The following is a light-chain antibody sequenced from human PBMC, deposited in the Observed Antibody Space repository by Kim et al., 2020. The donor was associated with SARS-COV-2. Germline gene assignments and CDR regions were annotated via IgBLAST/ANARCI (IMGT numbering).Light chain of an antibody. CDR3: SSYAGSDNVV. J-gene: IGLJ2*01. CDR2: DVT. CDR1: SSDVGGFNS. V-gene: IGLV2-8*01. Sequence: GQSVNISCTGTSSDVGGFNSASWYQQHPGKAPKRMIYDVTKRPSGVPDRFSGSKSGNTASLTVSGLQAEDEADYYCSSYAGSDNVVFGGGTKVTVL.